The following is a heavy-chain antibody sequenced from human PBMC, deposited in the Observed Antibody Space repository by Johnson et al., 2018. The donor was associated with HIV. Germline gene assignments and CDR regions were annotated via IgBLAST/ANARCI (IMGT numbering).Heavy chain of an antibody. CDR1: GFSVSTYD. V-gene: IGHV3-13*01. J-gene: IGHJ3*02. CDR2: IGTAGDT. CDR3: ATSHGSHGAFDI. D-gene: IGHD1-26*01. Sequence: VQLVESGGGVVQPGRSLRLSCAASGFSVSTYDMHWVRQATGKGLDWVSVIGTAGDTYYLGSVKGRFTISRDKSKNTLYLQMNSLRAEDTAVYYCATSHGSHGAFDIWGQGTMVTVSS.